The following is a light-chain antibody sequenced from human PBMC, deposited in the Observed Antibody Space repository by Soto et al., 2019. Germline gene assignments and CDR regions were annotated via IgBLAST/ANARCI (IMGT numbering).Light chain of an antibody. CDR3: LQHNSYPRT. CDR1: QSISSY. J-gene: IGKJ1*01. V-gene: IGKV1-17*01. Sequence: DIHMTQSPSSLSASVGNRVTITCRASQSISSYLNWYQQKPVKAPKLLIYDASTLESGVPSRFRGSGSGTEFTPTISSLQTEDFATYYCLQHNSYPRTFGHGTKVDIK. CDR2: DAS.